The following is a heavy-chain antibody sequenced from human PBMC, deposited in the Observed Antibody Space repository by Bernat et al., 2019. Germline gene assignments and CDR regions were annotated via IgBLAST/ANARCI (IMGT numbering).Heavy chain of an antibody. D-gene: IGHD3-22*01. V-gene: IGHV3-30*18. CDR3: AKDRLRYYYDNSNGKIYTMDV. CDR2: ISYDGSNK. J-gene: IGHJ6*02. Sequence: QVQLVESGGGVVQPGRSLRLSCAASGFTFSSYGMHWVRQAPGKGLEWVAVISYDGSNKYYADSVKGRFTISRDNSRNTLYLQMNSLRAEDTAVYFCAKDRLRYYYDNSNGKIYTMDVWGQGTTVTVSS. CDR1: GFTFSSYG.